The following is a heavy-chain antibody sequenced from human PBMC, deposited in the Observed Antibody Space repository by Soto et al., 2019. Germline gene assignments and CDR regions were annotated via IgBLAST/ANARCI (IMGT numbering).Heavy chain of an antibody. Sequence: EVQLLESGGGLVQPGGSLRLSCAASGLTFSSYAMSWVRQAPGKGLEWVSAISGSGAVTYYADSVKGRFTISRDNSKNTLYLQMNSLRAEDTAVYYCANDKGCTSTTCHWNAFDIWGQGTMVTVSS. CDR1: GLTFSSYA. D-gene: IGHD2-2*01. J-gene: IGHJ3*02. V-gene: IGHV3-23*01. CDR3: ANDKGCTSTTCHWNAFDI. CDR2: ISGSGAVT.